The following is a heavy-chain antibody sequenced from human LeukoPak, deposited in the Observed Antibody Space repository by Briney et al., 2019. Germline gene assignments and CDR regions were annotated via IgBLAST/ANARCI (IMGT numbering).Heavy chain of an antibody. D-gene: IGHD4-23*01. CDR1: GFMFRDYG. CDR2: IRSDGGSS. V-gene: IGHV3-74*01. CDR3: VRDLDLGGYSSFVS. Sequence: GGSLRLSCAASGFMFRDYGMHWVRQAPGKGLVWVSRIRSDGGSSTYADSVKGRFTISRDNAKNTLYLQMNTLRAEDTAVYYCVRDLDLGGYSSFVSWGQGTLVTVSS. J-gene: IGHJ4*02.